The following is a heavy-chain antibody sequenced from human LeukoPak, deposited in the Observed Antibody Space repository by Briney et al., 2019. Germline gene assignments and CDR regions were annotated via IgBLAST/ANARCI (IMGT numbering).Heavy chain of an antibody. Sequence: GGSLRLSCAASGLTFTKAWMTWVRQAPGEGLEWVGRIKSNTDGGTTDYAAPVKGRFTISRDDSKNTLYLQMNSLRAEDTAVYYCARERDAFDIWGQGTMVTVSS. CDR1: GLTFTKAW. CDR3: ARERDAFDI. J-gene: IGHJ3*02. V-gene: IGHV3-15*01. CDR2: IKSNTDGGTT.